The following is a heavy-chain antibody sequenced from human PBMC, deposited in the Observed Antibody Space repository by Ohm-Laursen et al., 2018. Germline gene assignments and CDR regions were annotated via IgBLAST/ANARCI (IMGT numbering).Heavy chain of an antibody. CDR2: IKRRSEGSTT. CDR1: DFTVSGAW. V-gene: IGHV3-15*01. Sequence: SLRLSCAASDFTVSGAWMSWVRQAPGKGLEWVGLIKRRSEGSTTHYAAPVKGRFAISRDDSENTLHLEIDSLKTEDTAIYYCTTHYKFWGQGTLVTVSA. J-gene: IGHJ1*01. CDR3: TTHYKF. D-gene: IGHD4-11*01.